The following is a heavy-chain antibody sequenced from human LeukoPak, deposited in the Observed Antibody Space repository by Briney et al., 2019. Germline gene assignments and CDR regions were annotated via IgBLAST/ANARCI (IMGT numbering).Heavy chain of an antibody. Sequence: GGSLRLSCAASGFTLSNHSMNWVRQAPGKGLEWVSYISLTSTTIYYADSVRGRFIISRDNAKNSLYLRMNSLRAEDMAMYYCARDLSIRDAFDIWGQGTMVTVSS. V-gene: IGHV3-48*04. D-gene: IGHD2-21*01. CDR3: ARDLSIRDAFDI. J-gene: IGHJ3*02. CDR1: GFTLSNHS. CDR2: ISLTSTTI.